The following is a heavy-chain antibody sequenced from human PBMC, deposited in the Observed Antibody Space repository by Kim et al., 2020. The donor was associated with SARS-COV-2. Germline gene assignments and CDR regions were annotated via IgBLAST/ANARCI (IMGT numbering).Heavy chain of an antibody. Sequence: GGSLRLSCSVSGFTFSDYWMHWVRQAPGKGLVWVSRVKGDGSSIMYADSVKGRFTISRENAKNTLFLQLNSLRAEDTAVYYCARDLDYGGYSNFDYWGQGILVTVSS. V-gene: IGHV3-74*03. J-gene: IGHJ4*02. CDR1: GFTFSDYW. D-gene: IGHD4-17*01. CDR3: ARDLDYGGYSNFDY. CDR2: VKGDGSSI.